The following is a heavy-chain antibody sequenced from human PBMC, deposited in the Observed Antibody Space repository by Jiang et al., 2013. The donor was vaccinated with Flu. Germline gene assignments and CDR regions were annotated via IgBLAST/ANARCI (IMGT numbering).Heavy chain of an antibody. CDR3: ARASVSLSGVIINVFDY. CDR1: GYTFTSTY. D-gene: IGHD3-3*01. J-gene: IGHJ4*02. CDR2: ITPSGGTT. Sequence: LVESGAEVKKPGASVRVSCKASGYTFTSTYIHWVRQAPGQGLEWMGVITPSGGTTTYAQKFQGRVTMTRDTSTSTVHMELSSLRSEDTAVYYCARASVSLSGVIINVFDYWGQGTLVTVSS. V-gene: IGHV1-46*01.